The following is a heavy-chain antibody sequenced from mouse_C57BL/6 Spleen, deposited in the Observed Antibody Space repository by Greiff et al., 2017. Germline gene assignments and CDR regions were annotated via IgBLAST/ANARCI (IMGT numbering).Heavy chain of an antibody. V-gene: IGHV5-17*01. J-gene: IGHJ4*01. CDR2: ISSGSSTI. CDR1: GFTFSDYG. Sequence: EVKLMESGGGLVKPGGSLKLSCAASGFTFSDYGMHWVRQAPEKGLEWVAYISSGSSTIYYADTVKGRFTISRDNAKNTLFLQMTSLRSEDTAMYYCASGGIYYYAMDYWGQGTSVTVSA. CDR3: ASGGIYYYAMDY.